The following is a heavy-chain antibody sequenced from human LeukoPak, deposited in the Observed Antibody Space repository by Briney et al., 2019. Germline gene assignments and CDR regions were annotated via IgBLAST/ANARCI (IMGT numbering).Heavy chain of an antibody. D-gene: IGHD6-13*01. J-gene: IGHJ4*02. CDR2: VYYSGST. CDR3: ARDAHGYFDY. V-gene: IGHV4-39*07. Sequence: SETASLTCTVSGGSISSSSYYWGWIRQPPGKGLEWIGSVYYSGSTYYNPSLKSRVTISVDTSKNQFSLKLSSVTAADTAVYYCARDAHGYFDYWGQGTLVTVSS. CDR1: GGSISSSSYY.